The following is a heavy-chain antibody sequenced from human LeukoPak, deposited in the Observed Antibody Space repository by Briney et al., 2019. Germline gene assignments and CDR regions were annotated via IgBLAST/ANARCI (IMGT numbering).Heavy chain of an antibody. Sequence: SETLSLTCAVYGGSFSGYYWSWIRQPPGKGLEWIGEINHSGSTNYNPSLKSRVTISVGTSKNQFSLKLSSVTAADTVVYYCARGRVWVDYWGQGTLVTVSS. V-gene: IGHV4-34*01. CDR2: INHSGST. CDR1: GGSFSGYY. CDR3: ARGRVWVDY. D-gene: IGHD6-13*01. J-gene: IGHJ4*02.